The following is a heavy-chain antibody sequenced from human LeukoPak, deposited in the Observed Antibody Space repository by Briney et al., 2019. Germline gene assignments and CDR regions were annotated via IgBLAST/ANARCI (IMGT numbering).Heavy chain of an antibody. J-gene: IGHJ4*02. V-gene: IGHV4-30-4*01. D-gene: IGHD3-22*01. CDR3: ARRAGLYYYDSSDYYYFDY. CDR2: IYYSGST. Sequence: ASETLSLTCTVSGGSISSGDYYWSWIRQPPGKGLEWIGNIYYSGSTYYNPSLKSRVTISVDTSKNQFSLKLSSVTAADTAVYYCARRAGLYYYDSSDYYYFDYWGQGTLVTVSS. CDR1: GGSISSGDYY.